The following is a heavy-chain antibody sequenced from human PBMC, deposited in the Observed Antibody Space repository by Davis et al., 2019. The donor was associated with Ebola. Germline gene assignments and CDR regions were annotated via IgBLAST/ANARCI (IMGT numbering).Heavy chain of an antibody. Sequence: HSQTLSLTCAISGNSVSSNGVACNWIRQSPSRGLEWLGRTYYNSKWYNDYAVSVKSRISINADTSKNQFSLQLNSVTPEDTALYYCARGWLRGGMDVWGEGTTVTV. CDR2: TYYNSKWYN. CDR1: GNSVSSNGVA. J-gene: IGHJ6*02. V-gene: IGHV6-1*01. D-gene: IGHD5-18*01. CDR3: ARGWLRGGMDV.